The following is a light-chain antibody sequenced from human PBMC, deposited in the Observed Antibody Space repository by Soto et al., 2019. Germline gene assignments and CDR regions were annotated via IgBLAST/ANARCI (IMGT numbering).Light chain of an antibody. J-gene: IGKJ1*01. CDR2: AVS. CDR1: QDIRND. V-gene: IGKV1-17*01. Sequence: DSRRTQSPSPRSAYVEDRGTIPRLVSQDIRNDVSWYQQKPGKAPRRLIYAVSNLHSGVPARFSGSGSGTEFTLTINSLQSEDFAVYYCQQYTNWPRTFGQGTNVDIK. CDR3: QQYTNWPRT.